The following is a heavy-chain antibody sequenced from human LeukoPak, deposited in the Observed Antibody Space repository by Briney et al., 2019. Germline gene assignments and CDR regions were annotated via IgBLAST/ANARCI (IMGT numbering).Heavy chain of an antibody. Sequence: SETLSLTCAVYGGSFSGYYWSWLRQPPGKGLEWIGEINHSGSTNYNPSLKSRVTISVDTSKNQFSLKLSSVTAADTAVYYCARQYSSGWYGRKLFDYWGQGTLVTVSS. CDR1: GGSFSGYY. CDR2: INHSGST. CDR3: ARQYSSGWYGRKLFDY. D-gene: IGHD6-19*01. J-gene: IGHJ4*02. V-gene: IGHV4-34*01.